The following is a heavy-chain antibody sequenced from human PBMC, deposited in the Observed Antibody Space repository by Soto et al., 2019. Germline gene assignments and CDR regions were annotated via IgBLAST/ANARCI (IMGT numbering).Heavy chain of an antibody. Sequence: SETLSLTCVVSGDSITADNYYWGWIRQTPGKQLEWIGSLFYSGTTYYNPSLRSRVTMSVDTSKNQFSLSLTSVTAADTAVYYCARRRKYVAGRGGAVAPWAQRILVPVSS. CDR3: ARRRKYVAGRGGAVAP. CDR1: GDSITADNYY. J-gene: IGHJ5*02. D-gene: IGHD2-8*01. CDR2: LFYSGTT. V-gene: IGHV4-39*01.